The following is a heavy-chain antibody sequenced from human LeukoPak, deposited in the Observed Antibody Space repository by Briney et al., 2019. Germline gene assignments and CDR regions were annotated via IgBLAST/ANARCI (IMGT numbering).Heavy chain of an antibody. D-gene: IGHD6-19*01. J-gene: IGHJ6*02. CDR2: MNPNSGNT. V-gene: IGHV1-8*01. Sequence: ASVKVSCKASGYTFTSYDINWVRQATGQGLEWMGWMNPNSGNTGYAQKLQGRVTMTTDTSTSTAYMELRSLRSDDTAVYYCARDPVGEQWLVDWSPYYYYGMDVWGQGTTVTVSS. CDR1: GYTFTSYD. CDR3: ARDPVGEQWLVDWSPYYYYGMDV.